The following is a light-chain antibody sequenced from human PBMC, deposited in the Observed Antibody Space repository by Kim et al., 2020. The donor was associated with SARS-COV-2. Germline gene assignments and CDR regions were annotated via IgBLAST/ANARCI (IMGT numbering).Light chain of an antibody. CDR2: QAS. Sequence: EIQSTQPPSTLSASVGDRVTITCRASQIIHTYLALYQQKPEKAPNLLIYQASSLQIGVPSRFSSSGSGAKFTLTISNLQPDDFATYYCKNIVRFPFTFGRGAKLDI. V-gene: IGKV1-5*03. J-gene: IGKJ2*01. CDR3: KNIVRFPFT. CDR1: QIIHTY.